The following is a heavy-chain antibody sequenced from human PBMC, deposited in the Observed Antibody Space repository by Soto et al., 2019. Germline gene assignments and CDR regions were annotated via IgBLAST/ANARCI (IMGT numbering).Heavy chain of an antibody. CDR2: IYGDDSDI. J-gene: IGHJ6*02. CDR3: ARHVDYYYGMDV. CDR1: GYSFTNYW. Sequence: GESLKISCKASGYSFTNYWIGWVRQMPGKGLEWMAIIYGDDSDIRYSPSFQGQVTVSLDKSITTAYVQWSSLKASDTAMYYCARHVDYYYGMDVWGQGTTVTV. V-gene: IGHV5-51*01.